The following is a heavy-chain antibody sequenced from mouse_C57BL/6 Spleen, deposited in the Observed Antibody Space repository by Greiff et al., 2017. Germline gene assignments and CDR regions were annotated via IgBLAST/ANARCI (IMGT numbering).Heavy chain of an antibody. J-gene: IGHJ3*01. CDR2: IDPSDSEP. Sequence: VQLQQPGAELVRPGSSVKLSCKASGYTFTSYWMHWVKQRPIQGLEWIGNIDPSDSEPHYNQKFKDKATLTVDKSSSTAYMQLSSLTSEDAAVYYCARSEDYYGSSYGFAYWGQGTLVTVSA. D-gene: IGHD1-1*01. V-gene: IGHV1-52*01. CDR3: ARSEDYYGSSYGFAY. CDR1: GYTFTSYW.